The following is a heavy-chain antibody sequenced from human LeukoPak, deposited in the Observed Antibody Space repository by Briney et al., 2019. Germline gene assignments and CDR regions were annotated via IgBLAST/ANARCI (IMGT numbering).Heavy chain of an antibody. J-gene: IGHJ5*02. V-gene: IGHV4-39*07. CDR1: GGSISGSSYY. CDR2: IYYSGST. CDR3: ARDIVVVVPNWFDP. Sequence: SETLSLTCTVSGGSISGSSYYWGWIRQPPGKGLEGIGSIYYSGSTYYHPSLESRVTISVDTYKNQFSLKLSSVTAADTAVYYCARDIVVVVPNWFDPWGQGTLVTVSS. D-gene: IGHD2-15*01.